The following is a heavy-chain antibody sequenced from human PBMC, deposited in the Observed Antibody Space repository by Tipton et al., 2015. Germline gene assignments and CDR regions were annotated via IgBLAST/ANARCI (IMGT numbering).Heavy chain of an antibody. CDR1: GASVSSGFYY. V-gene: IGHV4-61*01. CDR2: VFVPGST. D-gene: IGHD4-17*01. Sequence: TLSLTCSVSGASVSSGFYYWTWIRQPPGKGLEWIGYVFVPGSTNFNPSLRGRVTISVDTSKNQFSLELMSETAADRGMYYCARGQDETTSGEYFTHWGQGTLVTVSS. J-gene: IGHJ1*01. CDR3: ARGQDETTSGEYFTH.